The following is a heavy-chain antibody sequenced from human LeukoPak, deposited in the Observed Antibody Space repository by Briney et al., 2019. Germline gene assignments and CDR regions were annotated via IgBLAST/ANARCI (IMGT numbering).Heavy chain of an antibody. D-gene: IGHD3-3*01. CDR1: GFTFSSYG. V-gene: IGHV3-33*01. CDR2: IWYDGSNK. CDR3: ARDQDDFWSGIPYYYYGMDV. Sequence: GRSLRLSCAASGFTFSSYGMHWVRQAPGKGLEWVAVIWYDGSNKYYADSVKGRFTISRDNYKNTLYLQMNSLRAEDTAVYYCARDQDDFWSGIPYYYYGMDVWGQGTTVTVSS. J-gene: IGHJ6*02.